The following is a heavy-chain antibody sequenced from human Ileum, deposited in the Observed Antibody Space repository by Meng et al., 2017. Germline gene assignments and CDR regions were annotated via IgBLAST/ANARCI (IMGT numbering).Heavy chain of an antibody. Sequence: GGSLRLSCEVSGFIFSSFEMNWVRQAPGKGLEWVSYISNGGGRTIYYADSVKGRFTISRDNAKNSLYLQMSSLSAEDTAIYYCAREAGNLRAFDIWGQGTMVTVSS. CDR3: AREAGNLRAFDI. V-gene: IGHV3-48*03. CDR1: GFIFSSFE. CDR2: ISNGGGRTI. D-gene: IGHD6-13*01. J-gene: IGHJ3*02.